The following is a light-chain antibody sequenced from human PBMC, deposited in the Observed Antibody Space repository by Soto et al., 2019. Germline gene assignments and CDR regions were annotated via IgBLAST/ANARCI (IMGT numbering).Light chain of an antibody. V-gene: IGLV2-8*01. CDR3: SSYAGNNNLL. CDR1: SSDVGAYNY. Sequence: QSALTQPPSASGSPGQSVTISCSGTSSDVGAYNYVSWYQQHPGKAPKLIISDVGRRPSGVPARFSGSKSGNTASLTVSGLQAEDEADYFCSSYAGNNNLLFGGGTKVTVL. J-gene: IGLJ2*01. CDR2: DVG.